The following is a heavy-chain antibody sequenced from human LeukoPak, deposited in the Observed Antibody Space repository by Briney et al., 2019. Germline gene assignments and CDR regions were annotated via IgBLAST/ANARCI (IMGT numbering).Heavy chain of an antibody. D-gene: IGHD6-13*01. V-gene: IGHV3-9*01. CDR2: ISWNSGSI. Sequence: GGSLRLSCAASGFTFDDYAMHWVRQAPGKGLEWVSGISWNSGSIGYADSVKGRFTISRDNAKNSLYLQMNSLRAEDTALYYCAKDTGYSSTVGAFDIWGQGTMVTVSS. CDR3: AKDTGYSSTVGAFDI. CDR1: GFTFDDYA. J-gene: IGHJ3*02.